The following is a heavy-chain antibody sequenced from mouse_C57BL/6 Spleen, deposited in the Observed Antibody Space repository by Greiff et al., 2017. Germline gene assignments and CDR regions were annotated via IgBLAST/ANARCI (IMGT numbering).Heavy chain of an antibody. CDR1: GYSITSGYY. Sequence: EVQLVESGPGLVKPSQSLSLTCSVTGYSITSGYYWNWIRQFPGNKLEWMGYISYDGSNNYNPSLKNRISITRDTSKNQFFLKLNSVTTEDTATYYCARLYRDYFDYWGQGTTLTVSS. V-gene: IGHV3-6*01. CDR3: ARLYRDYFDY. D-gene: IGHD2-1*01. CDR2: ISYDGSN. J-gene: IGHJ2*01.